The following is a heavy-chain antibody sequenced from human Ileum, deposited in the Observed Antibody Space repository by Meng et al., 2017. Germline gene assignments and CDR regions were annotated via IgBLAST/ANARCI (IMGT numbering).Heavy chain of an antibody. CDR3: ARHGGYSQDF. V-gene: IGHV4-4*02. CDR2: ISHSGSA. CDR1: GFTFRDAW. Sequence: GLVRPGGSLRPSLAASGFTFRDAWMSWVRQAPGKGLEWVGQISHSGSAYYNPSLKSRVTMSVDKSKSQFSLMLTSVTAADTAIYYCARHGGYSQDFWGQGTLVTVSS. D-gene: IGHD4-23*01. J-gene: IGHJ4*02.